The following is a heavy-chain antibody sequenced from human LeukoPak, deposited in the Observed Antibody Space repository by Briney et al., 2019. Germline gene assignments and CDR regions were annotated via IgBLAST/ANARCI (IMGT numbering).Heavy chain of an antibody. J-gene: IGHJ6*03. CDR1: GFTFDDYA. V-gene: IGHV3-9*01. CDR2: ISWNSGSI. Sequence: SLRLSCAASGFTFDDYAMHWVRQGPGKGLEWVSGISWNSGSIGYADSVKGRFTISRDHSKNTLYLQMKRLRAEDRAVYYCAKRYYYIDVWGKGTTVTVSS. CDR3: AKRYYYIDV.